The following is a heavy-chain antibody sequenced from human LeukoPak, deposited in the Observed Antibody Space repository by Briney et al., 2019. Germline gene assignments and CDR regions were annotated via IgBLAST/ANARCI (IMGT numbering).Heavy chain of an antibody. CDR1: GFTFSSYA. Sequence: GGSLRLSCAASGFTFSSYAMSWVRQAPGKGLEWVSAISGSGGSTYYADSVKGRFTISRDNSKNTLYLQMNSLRAEDTAVYYCAKVRERQYQLLYRPLFYFDYWGQGTLVTVSS. CDR2: ISGSGGST. J-gene: IGHJ4*02. V-gene: IGHV3-23*01. D-gene: IGHD2-2*02. CDR3: AKVRERQYQLLYRPLFYFDY.